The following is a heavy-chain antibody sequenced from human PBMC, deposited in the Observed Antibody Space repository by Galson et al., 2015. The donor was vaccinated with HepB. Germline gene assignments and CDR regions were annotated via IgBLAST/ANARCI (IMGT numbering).Heavy chain of an antibody. J-gene: IGHJ4*02. CDR3: ARVGGGRWGRLKTGYFDY. CDR1: GGSISSYY. V-gene: IGHV4-59*01. D-gene: IGHD2-21*02. CDR2: IYYSGST. Sequence: SETLSLTCTVSGGSISSYYWSWIRQPPGKGLEWIGYIYYSGSTNYNPSLKSRVTISVDTSKNQFSLKLSSVTAADTAVYYCARVGGGRWGRLKTGYFDYWGQGTLVTVSS.